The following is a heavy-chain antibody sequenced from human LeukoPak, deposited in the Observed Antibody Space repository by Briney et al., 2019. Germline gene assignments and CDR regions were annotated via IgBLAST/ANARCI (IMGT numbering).Heavy chain of an antibody. CDR3: ARSSVAAHYGMDV. D-gene: IGHD6-19*01. V-gene: IGHV1-3*01. Sequence: GASVNVSCTASGYTFTSYAMHWVRQAPGQRLEWMGWINAGNGNTKYSQKFQGRVTITRDTSASTAYMELSSLRSEDTAVYYCARSSVAAHYGMDVWGQGTTVTVSS. CDR1: GYTFTSYA. J-gene: IGHJ6*02. CDR2: INAGNGNT.